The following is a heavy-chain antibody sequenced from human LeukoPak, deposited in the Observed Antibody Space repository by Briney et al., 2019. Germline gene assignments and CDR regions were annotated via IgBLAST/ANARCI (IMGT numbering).Heavy chain of an antibody. CDR3: ARQYSSSWYPNWFDP. Sequence: SETLSLTCTVSGGSISSSSYYWGWIRQPPGKGLEWIGSIYYSGSTYYNPSLKSRVTISVDTSKNQFSLKLSSVTAADTAVYYCARQYSSSWYPNWFDPWGQGTLVTVSS. CDR1: GGSISSSSYY. D-gene: IGHD6-13*01. V-gene: IGHV4-39*01. J-gene: IGHJ5*02. CDR2: IYYSGST.